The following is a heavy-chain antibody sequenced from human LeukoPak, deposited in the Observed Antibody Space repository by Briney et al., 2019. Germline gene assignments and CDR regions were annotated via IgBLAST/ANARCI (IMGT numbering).Heavy chain of an antibody. V-gene: IGHV1-18*01. CDR1: GYTFTSYG. CDR3: ARDNARYCSSTSCQSRAFDI. CDR2: ISAYNGNT. J-gene: IGHJ3*02. Sequence: ASVKVSCKASGYTFTSYGISWVRQAPGQGLEWMGWISAYNGNTNYAQKLQGRVIMTTDTSTSTAYMELRSLRSDDTAVYYCARDNARYCSSTSCQSRAFDIWGQGTMVTVSS. D-gene: IGHD2-2*01.